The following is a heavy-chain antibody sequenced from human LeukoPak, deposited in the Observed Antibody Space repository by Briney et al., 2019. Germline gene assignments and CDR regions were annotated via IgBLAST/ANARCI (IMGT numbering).Heavy chain of an antibody. CDR1: GGSISSSSYY. CDR2: IYYSGST. V-gene: IGHV4-39*01. J-gene: IGHJ4*02. CDR3: ARPTTRRGPFDY. Sequence: PSETLSLTCTVSGGSISSSSYYWGWIRQPPGKGLEWIGSIYYSGSTYYNPSLKSRVTISVDTSKNQFSLKLSSVTAADTAVYYCARPTTRRGPFDYWGQGTLVTVSS. D-gene: IGHD5-12*01.